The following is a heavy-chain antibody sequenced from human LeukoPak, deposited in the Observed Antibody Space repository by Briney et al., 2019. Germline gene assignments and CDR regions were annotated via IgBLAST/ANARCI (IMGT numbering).Heavy chain of an antibody. Sequence: GGSLRLSCAASGFTFDDYGMSWVRQAPGKGLEWVSGINWNGGSTGYADSVKGRFTISRGNAKNSLYLQMNSLRAEDTALYYCARDIVGATGRWFDPWGQGTLVTVSS. CDR2: INWNGGST. J-gene: IGHJ5*02. D-gene: IGHD1-26*01. CDR1: GFTFDDYG. V-gene: IGHV3-20*04. CDR3: ARDIVGATGRWFDP.